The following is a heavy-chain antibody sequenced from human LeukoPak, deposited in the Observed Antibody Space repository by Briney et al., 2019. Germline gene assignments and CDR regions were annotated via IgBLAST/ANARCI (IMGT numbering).Heavy chain of an antibody. CDR2: FYYSGST. Sequence: SQTLSLTCTVSGGSISSGAYYWSWIRQHPGKGLEWIGYFYYSGSTYYNPSLKSRVTISVDTSKNQFSLKLSSVTAADTAVYYCARLRIAVAGTPNWFDPWGQGTLVTVSS. CDR3: ARLRIAVAGTPNWFDP. V-gene: IGHV4-31*03. D-gene: IGHD6-19*01. J-gene: IGHJ5*02. CDR1: GGSISSGAYY.